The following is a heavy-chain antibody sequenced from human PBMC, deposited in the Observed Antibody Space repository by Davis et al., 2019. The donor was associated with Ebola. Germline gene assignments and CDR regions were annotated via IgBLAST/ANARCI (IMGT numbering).Heavy chain of an antibody. V-gene: IGHV4-39*01. J-gene: IGHJ6*02. CDR2: IYYSGST. CDR3: AWVVDYYGSGSYYYYYGMDV. CDR1: GGSISSSSYY. D-gene: IGHD3-10*01. Sequence: PSETLSLTCTVSGGSISSSSYYWGWLRQTPGKGLEWIGSIYYSGSTYYNPSLQSRVTIVVDTSKTQFSLKLSTVTSADTAVYYCAWVVDYYGSGSYYYYYGMDVWGQGTTVTVSS.